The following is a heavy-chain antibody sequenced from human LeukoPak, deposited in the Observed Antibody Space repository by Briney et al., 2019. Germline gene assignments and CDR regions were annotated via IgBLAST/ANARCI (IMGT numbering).Heavy chain of an antibody. V-gene: IGHV4-39*01. CDR2: IYYSGST. CDR3: ARVRAVAGTEAYYFDY. J-gene: IGHJ4*02. D-gene: IGHD6-19*01. Sequence: TPSETLSLTCTVSGGSISSSSYYWGWIRRPPGKGLEWIGSIYYSGSTYYNPSLKSRVTISVDTSKNQFSLKLSSVTAADTAVYYCARVRAVAGTEAYYFDYWGQGTLVTVPS. CDR1: GGSISSSSYY.